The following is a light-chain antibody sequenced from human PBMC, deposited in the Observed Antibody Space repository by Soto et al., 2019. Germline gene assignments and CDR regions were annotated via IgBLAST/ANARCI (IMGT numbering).Light chain of an antibody. J-gene: IGLJ1*01. Sequence: QSVLAHPPSASWSPGQSVTISCTGTSSDITDNKYVSWFQQHPGKAPKVLIYEVNKRPSGVPDRFSGSKSGNTASLTVSGLQADDEADYYCNSYVGSNNYVFGTGTKVTVL. CDR3: NSYVGSNNYV. CDR1: SSDITDNKY. V-gene: IGLV2-8*01. CDR2: EVN.